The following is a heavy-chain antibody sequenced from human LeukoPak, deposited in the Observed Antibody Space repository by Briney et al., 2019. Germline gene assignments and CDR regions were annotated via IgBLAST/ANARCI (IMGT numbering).Heavy chain of an antibody. CDR3: AARSGGDPNWFDP. V-gene: IGHV4-30-2*01. Sequence: SETLSLTCAVSGGSISSGGYSWSWLRQPPGKGREWIGYIYHSGSTYYNPSLKRRVTISVDRSKNQFSLKLSSVTAADTAVYYCAARSGGDPNWFDPWGQGTLVTVSP. J-gene: IGHJ5*02. CDR1: GGSISSGGYS. CDR2: IYHSGST. D-gene: IGHD2-15*01.